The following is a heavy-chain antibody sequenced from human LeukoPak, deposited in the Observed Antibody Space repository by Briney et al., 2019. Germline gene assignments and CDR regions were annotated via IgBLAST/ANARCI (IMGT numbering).Heavy chain of an antibody. D-gene: IGHD1-26*01. CDR2: ISPSGSNI. V-gene: IGHV3-48*03. CDR1: GFTFSSYE. Sequence: GGSLRLSCAVSGFTFSSYEMNWVRQAPGKGLEWVSYISPSGSNIKYADSVKGRFSISRDNAMNSLYLQMNSLRAEDTAVYYCTRDEVGATTEFDSWGQGTLVTVS. J-gene: IGHJ4*02. CDR3: TRDEVGATTEFDS.